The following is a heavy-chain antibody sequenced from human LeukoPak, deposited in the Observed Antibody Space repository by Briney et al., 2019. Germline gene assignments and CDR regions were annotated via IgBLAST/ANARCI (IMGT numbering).Heavy chain of an antibody. Sequence: SETLSLTCAVSGYSISSGYYWGWIRQPPGKGLEWIGTIYRSESTYYNPSLKSRVTISVDTSKNQFSLKLSSVTAADTAVYYCARSVAKTLGYCSSTSCYGLHAFDIWGQGTMVTVSS. CDR2: IYRSEST. CDR1: GYSISSGYY. J-gene: IGHJ3*02. D-gene: IGHD2-2*01. CDR3: ARSVAKTLGYCSSTSCYGLHAFDI. V-gene: IGHV4-38-2*01.